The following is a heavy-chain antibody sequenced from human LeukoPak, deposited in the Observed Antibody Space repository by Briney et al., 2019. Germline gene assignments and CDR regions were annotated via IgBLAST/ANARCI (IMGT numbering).Heavy chain of an antibody. V-gene: IGHV4-59*01. J-gene: IGHJ6*03. CDR1: GGSISSYY. CDR2: IYYSGST. CDR3: ARRYYYYMDV. Sequence: SETLSLTCTVSGGSISSYYWSWIRQPPGKGLEWIGYIYYSGSTNYNPSPKSRVTISVDTSKNQFSLKLSSVTAADTAVYYCARRYYYYMDVWGKGTTVTISS.